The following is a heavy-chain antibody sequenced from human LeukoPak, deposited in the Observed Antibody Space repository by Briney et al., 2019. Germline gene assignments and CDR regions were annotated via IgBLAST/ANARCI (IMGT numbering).Heavy chain of an antibody. CDR3: ARASTTFDD. Sequence: SETLSLTCSVSGGSITSYYWSWLRQPPGKGLEWIGHVSDGGRTNYSPSLRSRVSISVDTSQHQFALKLNSVTAADTAVYFCARASTTFDDWGQGTLVTVSS. D-gene: IGHD1-14*01. CDR1: GGSITSYY. CDR2: VSDGGRT. J-gene: IGHJ4*02. V-gene: IGHV4-59*01.